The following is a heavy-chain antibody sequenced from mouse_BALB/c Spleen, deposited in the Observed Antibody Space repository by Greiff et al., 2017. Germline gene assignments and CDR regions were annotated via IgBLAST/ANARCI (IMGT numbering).Heavy chain of an antibody. CDR2: INPSTGYT. Sequence: QVQLQQSGAELAKPGASVKMSCKASGYTFTSYWMHWVKQRPGQGLEWIGYINPSTGYTEYNQKFKDKATLTADKSSSTAYMQLSSLTSEDSAVYYCARESGDYAMDYWGQGTSVTVSA. CDR3: ARESGDYAMDY. J-gene: IGHJ4*01. CDR1: GYTFTSYW. V-gene: IGHV1-7*01. D-gene: IGHD1-3*01.